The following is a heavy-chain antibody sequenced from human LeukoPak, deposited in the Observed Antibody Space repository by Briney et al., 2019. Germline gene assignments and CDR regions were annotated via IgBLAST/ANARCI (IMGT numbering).Heavy chain of an antibody. Sequence: GGSLRLSCAASGSTFSSFAMSWVGRPPGKGLEWVSAISGSGGSTYYADSVKGRFTISRDNSKNTLYLQMNSLRAEDTAVYYCAKGLLGPFDYWGQGTLVTVSS. CDR3: AKGLLGPFDY. V-gene: IGHV3-23*01. J-gene: IGHJ4*02. CDR2: ISGSGGST. D-gene: IGHD2/OR15-2a*01. CDR1: GSTFSSFA.